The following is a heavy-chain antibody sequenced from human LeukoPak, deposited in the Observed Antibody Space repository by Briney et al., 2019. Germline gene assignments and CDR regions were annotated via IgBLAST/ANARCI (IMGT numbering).Heavy chain of an antibody. Sequence: TGGSLRLSCAASGFTFSNSAMSWVRQAPGKGLEWVANINQDGNRENYVDSVKGRFSISRDNAKNSLFLQMHSLRAEDTAVYYCATTFPYCSDGTCALGGQGTLVTVSS. D-gene: IGHD2-15*01. CDR3: ATTFPYCSDGTCAL. CDR1: GFTFSNSA. V-gene: IGHV3-7*01. CDR2: INQDGNRE. J-gene: IGHJ4*02.